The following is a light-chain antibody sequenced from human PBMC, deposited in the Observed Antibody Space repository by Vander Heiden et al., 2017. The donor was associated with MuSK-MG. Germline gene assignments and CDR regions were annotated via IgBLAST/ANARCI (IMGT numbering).Light chain of an antibody. Sequence: DIQMTQSPSSLSASVGDRVTITCRASQSISSYLNWYQQKPGKAPKLLIYAASSLQSRVSSRFSGSGSGTDFTLTTSRPQPEDFATYYCQQSHSTPWTFGQGTKVEIK. CDR2: AAS. CDR3: QQSHSTPWT. J-gene: IGKJ1*01. CDR1: QSISSY. V-gene: IGKV1-39*01.